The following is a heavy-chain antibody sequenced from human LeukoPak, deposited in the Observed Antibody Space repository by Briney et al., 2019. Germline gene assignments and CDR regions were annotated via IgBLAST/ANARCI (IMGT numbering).Heavy chain of an antibody. D-gene: IGHD3-22*01. Sequence: SETLSLTCTVSGGSISSSRYYWGWIRQPPGKGLEWIGSIYYSGSTYYNPSLKSRVTISVDTSKNQFSLKLSSVTAADTAVYYCARLGTFVTYYYDSSGYSGDYWGQGTLVTVSS. CDR2: IYYSGST. J-gene: IGHJ4*02. CDR1: GGSISSSRYY. CDR3: ARLGTFVTYYYDSSGYSGDY. V-gene: IGHV4-39*01.